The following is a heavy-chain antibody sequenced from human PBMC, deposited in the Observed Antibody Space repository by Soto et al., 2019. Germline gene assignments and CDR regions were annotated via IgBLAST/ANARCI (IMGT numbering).Heavy chain of an antibody. D-gene: IGHD6-25*01. CDR1: GFSLSSIG. J-gene: IGHJ3*01. CDR2: ISYDGHKT. V-gene: IGHV3-30*18. Sequence: QLVESGGDVVQPGTSLRLSCAASGFSLSSIGMHWVRRPPGKGLEWLALISYDGHKTYYTDSVKGRFTISRDNSKSILYPQMSSLTPEDTAVYYCVKRGGLAAFALWGQGTMVSVS. CDR3: VKRGGLAAFAL.